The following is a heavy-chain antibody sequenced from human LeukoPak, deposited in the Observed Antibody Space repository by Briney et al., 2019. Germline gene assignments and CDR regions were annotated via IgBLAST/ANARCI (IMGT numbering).Heavy chain of an antibody. Sequence: GGSLRLSCAASGFTFSSYWMSWVRQAPGKGLEWVANIKQDGSEKYYVDSVKGRFTISRDNAKNSLYLQMNSLRAEDTALYYCFIVMGAFDIWGQGTMVTVSS. CDR2: IKQDGSEK. J-gene: IGHJ3*02. D-gene: IGHD3-16*02. CDR3: FIVMGAFDI. V-gene: IGHV3-7*03. CDR1: GFTFSSYW.